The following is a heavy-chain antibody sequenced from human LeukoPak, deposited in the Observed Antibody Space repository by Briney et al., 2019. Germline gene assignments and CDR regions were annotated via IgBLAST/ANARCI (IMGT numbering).Heavy chain of an antibody. Sequence: SETLSLTCAVYGGSFSGYYWSWIRQPPGKGLEWIGEINHSGSTNYNPSLKSRVTISVDTSKNQFSLKLSSVTAADTAVCYCARSPFPRGEFDYWGQGTLVTVSS. CDR3: ARSPFPRGEFDY. D-gene: IGHD3-16*01. J-gene: IGHJ4*02. V-gene: IGHV4-34*01. CDR1: GGSFSGYY. CDR2: INHSGST.